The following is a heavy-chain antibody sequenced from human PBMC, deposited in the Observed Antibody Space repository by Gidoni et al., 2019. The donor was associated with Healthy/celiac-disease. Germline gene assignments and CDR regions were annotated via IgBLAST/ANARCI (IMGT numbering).Heavy chain of an antibody. CDR3: ARVPKYPFDFDI. D-gene: IGHD2-2*01. Sequence: VHLVQSGAEVMKPGSSLKVSCKASGCTFSSYAISWVLQAPGQGLEWMGGIIPIFGTANYAQKFQGRVTITADESTSTAYMELSSMRSEDTAVYYCARVPKYPFDFDIWGQGTMVTVSA. J-gene: IGHJ3*02. CDR1: GCTFSSYA. CDR2: IIPIFGTA. V-gene: IGHV1-69*01.